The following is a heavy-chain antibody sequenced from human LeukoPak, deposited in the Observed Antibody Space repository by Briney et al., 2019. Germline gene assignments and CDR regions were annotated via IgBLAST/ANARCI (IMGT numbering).Heavy chain of an antibody. CDR1: GFTFSSYA. Sequence: GGSLRLSCGASGFTFSSYAMTWVRQAPGKGLEWVSAISSTGGYTYYADSVKGRFTISRDNSKNTLYLQINSLRAEDTAVYYCAKSVAPYCSGGSCFDAFDIWGQGTMVTVSS. V-gene: IGHV3-23*01. CDR2: ISSTGGYT. D-gene: IGHD2-15*01. CDR3: AKSVAPYCSGGSCFDAFDI. J-gene: IGHJ3*02.